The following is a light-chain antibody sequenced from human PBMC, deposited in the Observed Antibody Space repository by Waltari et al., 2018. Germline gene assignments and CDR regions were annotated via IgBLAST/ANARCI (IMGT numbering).Light chain of an antibody. V-gene: IGLV2-14*01. CDR1: SSDVGGYNY. CDR3: SSYTSSSTLEV. J-gene: IGLJ1*01. Sequence: QSALTQPASVSGSPGQSITISCTGTSSDVGGYNYFSWYQQHPGKAPKLMIYDVSNRPSGVSNRFSGSKSGNTASLTISGLQAEDEADYYCSSYTSSSTLEVFGTGTKVTVL. CDR2: DVS.